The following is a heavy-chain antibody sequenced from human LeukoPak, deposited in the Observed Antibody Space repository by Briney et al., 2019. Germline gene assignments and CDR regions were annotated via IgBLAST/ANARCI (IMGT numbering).Heavy chain of an antibody. D-gene: IGHD3-22*01. Sequence: GGSLRLSCAASGLTFSTYGMHWVRQAPGKGLEWVAFIRYDGSNKYYADSVKGRFTISKDNSKNTLYLQMNSLRAEDTAVYYCANMYYYDSSGFDYWSQGTLVTVSS. V-gene: IGHV3-30*02. J-gene: IGHJ4*02. CDR1: GLTFSTYG. CDR3: ANMYYYDSSGFDY. CDR2: IRYDGSNK.